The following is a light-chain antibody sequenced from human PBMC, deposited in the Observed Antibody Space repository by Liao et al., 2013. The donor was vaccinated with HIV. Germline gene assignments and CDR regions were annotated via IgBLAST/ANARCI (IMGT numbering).Light chain of an antibody. V-gene: IGLV3-21*01. CDR2: HET. J-gene: IGLJ2*01. Sequence: SYELTQPPSVSVAPGHTARITCAGDNIGGESVHWYQQKSGQAPVLVIFHETDRPSGISDRFSGSTSENTATLTISRAEAGDEADYYCQVWDNSRDHVIFGGGTKLTVL. CDR1: NIGGES. CDR3: QVWDNSRDHVI.